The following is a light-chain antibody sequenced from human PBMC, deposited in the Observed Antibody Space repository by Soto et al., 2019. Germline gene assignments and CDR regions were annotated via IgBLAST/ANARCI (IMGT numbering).Light chain of an antibody. CDR3: QQRSNWPPVT. CDR1: QSVSSY. J-gene: IGKJ4*01. V-gene: IGKV3-11*01. CDR2: DAS. Sequence: EIVLTQSPATLSLSPGERATLSCRASQSVSSYLAWYQHKPGQAPRLLIYDASNRATGIPARFSGSGSGTDITLTISSLEPEDFGVYYCQQRSNWPPVTFGGGTKVEIK.